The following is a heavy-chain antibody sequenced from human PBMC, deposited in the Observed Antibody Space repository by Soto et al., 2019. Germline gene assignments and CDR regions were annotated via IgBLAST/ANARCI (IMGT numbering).Heavy chain of an antibody. CDR1: GFTFSSYA. J-gene: IGHJ5*02. Sequence: PGGSLRLSCAASGFTFSSYAMSCVRQAPGKGLEWVSAISGSGGITYYADSVKGRFTISRDNSKNTLYLQMNSLRAEDTAVYYCAKASQFSSTVWFEPWGQGTLVTVSS. CDR3: AKASQFSSTVWFEP. V-gene: IGHV3-23*01. D-gene: IGHD6-6*01. CDR2: ISGSGGIT.